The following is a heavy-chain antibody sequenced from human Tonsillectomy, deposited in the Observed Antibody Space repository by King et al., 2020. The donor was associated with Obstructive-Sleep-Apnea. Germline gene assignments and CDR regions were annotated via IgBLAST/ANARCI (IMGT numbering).Heavy chain of an antibody. Sequence: QLQESGPGLVKPSETLSLTCTVSGGSISSSSYYWGWIRQPPGKGLEWIGSIYYSVSTYYNPSLKSRVTISVDTSKNQFSLKLSSVTAADTAVYYCARNPAQDYYYGMDVWGQGTTVTVSS. J-gene: IGHJ6*02. CDR3: ARNPAQDYYYGMDV. CDR2: IYYSVST. V-gene: IGHV4-39*07. CDR1: GGSISSSSYY.